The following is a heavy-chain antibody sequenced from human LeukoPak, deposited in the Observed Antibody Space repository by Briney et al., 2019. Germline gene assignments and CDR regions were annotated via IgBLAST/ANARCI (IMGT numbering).Heavy chain of an antibody. CDR3: ASDNKGSGLYYYDSSGYYPPYYFDY. J-gene: IGHJ4*02. CDR2: INPSGGST. Sequence: GASVKVSCKASGYTFTSYYMHWVRQAPGQGLEWMGIINPSGGSTSYAQKFQGRVTMTRDMSTSTVYMELSSLRSEDTAVYYCASDNKGSGLYYYDSSGYYPPYYFDYWGQGTLVTVSS. D-gene: IGHD3-22*01. CDR1: GYTFTSYY. V-gene: IGHV1-46*01.